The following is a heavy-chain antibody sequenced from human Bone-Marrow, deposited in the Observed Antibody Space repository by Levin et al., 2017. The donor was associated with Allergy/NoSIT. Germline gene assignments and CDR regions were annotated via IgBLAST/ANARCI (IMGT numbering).Heavy chain of an antibody. CDR3: ARDLVGIAVAGPQNWFDP. CDR1: GFTFSSYW. Sequence: GESLKISCAASGFTFSSYWMHWVRQAPGKGLVWVSRINSDGSSTSYADSVKGRFTISRDNAKNTLYLQMNSLRAEDTAVYYCARDLVGIAVAGPQNWFDPWGQGTLVTVSS. V-gene: IGHV3-74*01. CDR2: INSDGSST. J-gene: IGHJ5*02. D-gene: IGHD6-19*01.